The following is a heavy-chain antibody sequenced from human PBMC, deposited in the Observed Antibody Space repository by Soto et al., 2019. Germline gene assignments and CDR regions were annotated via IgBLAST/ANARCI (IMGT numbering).Heavy chain of an antibody. Sequence: SETLSLTCTVSGGSISSYYWSWIRQPPGKGLEWIGYIYYSGSTNYNPSLKSRVTISVDTSKNQFSLKLSSVTAADTAVYYCARLYRYYYYMDVWGKGTTVTVSS. D-gene: IGHD2-2*01. CDR1: GGSISSYY. CDR2: IYYSGST. CDR3: ARLYRYYYYMDV. J-gene: IGHJ6*03. V-gene: IGHV4-59*08.